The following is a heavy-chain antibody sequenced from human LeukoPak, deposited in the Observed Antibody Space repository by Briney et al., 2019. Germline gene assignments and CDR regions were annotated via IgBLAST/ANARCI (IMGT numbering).Heavy chain of an antibody. V-gene: IGHV3-21*01. J-gene: IGHJ6*02. D-gene: IGHD3-9*01. Sequence: GGSLRLSCAASGFTFSSYSMNWVRQAPGKGLEWVSSISSSSSYIYYADSVKGRFTISRGNAKNSLYLQMNSLRAEDTAVYYCARDSVRGYFDCRISEGHGYYGMDVWGQGTTVTVSS. CDR2: ISSSSSYI. CDR3: ARDSVRGYFDCRISEGHGYYGMDV. CDR1: GFTFSSYS.